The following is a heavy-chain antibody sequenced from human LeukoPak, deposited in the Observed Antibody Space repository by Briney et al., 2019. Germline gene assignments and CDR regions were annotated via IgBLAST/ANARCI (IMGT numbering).Heavy chain of an antibody. CDR1: GYTFTSYG. V-gene: IGHV1-18*01. CDR2: ISAYNGNT. D-gene: IGHD1-26*01. CDR3: ARDWGHSGSRHWFDP. Sequence: ASVKVSCKASGYTFTSYGISWVRQAPGQGREWMGWISAYNGNTNYAQKLQGRVTMTTDTSTSTAYMELRSLRSDDTAVYYCARDWGHSGSRHWFDPWGQGTLVTVSS. J-gene: IGHJ5*02.